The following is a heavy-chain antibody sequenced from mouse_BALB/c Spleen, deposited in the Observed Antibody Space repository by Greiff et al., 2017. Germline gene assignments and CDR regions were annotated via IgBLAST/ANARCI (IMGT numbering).Heavy chain of an antibody. V-gene: IGHV3-6*02. J-gene: IGHJ4*01. CDR2: ISYDGSN. Sequence: ESGPGLVKPSQSLSLTCSVTGYSITSGYYWNWIRQFPGNKLEWMGYISYDGSNNYNPSLKNRISITRDTSKNQFFLKLNSVTTEDTATYYCARELVYYYAMDYWGQGTSVTVSS. D-gene: IGHD2-2*01. CDR1: GYSITSGYY. CDR3: ARELVYYYAMDY.